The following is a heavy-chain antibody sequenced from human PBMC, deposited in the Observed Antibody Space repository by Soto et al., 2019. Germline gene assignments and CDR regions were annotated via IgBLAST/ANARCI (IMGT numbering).Heavy chain of an antibody. CDR1: GGSFSGYY. Sequence: PSETLSLTCAVYGGSFSGYYWSWIRQPPGKGLEWIGEINHSGSTNYNPSLKSRVTISVDTSKNQFSLKLSSVTAADTAVYYCARGRGGRYYDLGMDVWGKGTTVTVSS. V-gene: IGHV4-34*01. J-gene: IGHJ6*04. D-gene: IGHD3-3*01. CDR3: ARGRGGRYYDLGMDV. CDR2: INHSGST.